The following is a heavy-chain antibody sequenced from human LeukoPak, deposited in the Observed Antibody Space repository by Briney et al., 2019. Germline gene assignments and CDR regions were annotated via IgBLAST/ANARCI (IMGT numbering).Heavy chain of an antibody. J-gene: IGHJ4*02. Sequence: PGGSLRLSCAASGFTFSRYWMHWVRQAPGKGLVWVSRINTDGSSTSYADSVKGRFTISRDNSKNTLYLQMNSLRAEDTAVYYCARGSRGFDYWGQGTLVTVSS. V-gene: IGHV3-74*01. CDR1: GFTFSRYW. CDR3: ARGSRGFDY. D-gene: IGHD5-24*01. CDR2: INTDGSST.